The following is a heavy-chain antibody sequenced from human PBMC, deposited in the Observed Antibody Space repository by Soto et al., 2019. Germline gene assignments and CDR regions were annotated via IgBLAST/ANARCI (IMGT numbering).Heavy chain of an antibody. CDR2: IYYSGST. V-gene: IGHV4-59*01. D-gene: IGHD3-10*01. Sequence: KPSETLSLTCTVSGGSISSYYWSWIRQPPGKGLEWIGYIYYSGSTNYNPSLKSRVTISVDTSKNQFSLKLSSVTAADTAVYYCAATYGSGSYADYWGQGTLVTVSS. J-gene: IGHJ4*02. CDR1: GGSISSYY. CDR3: AATYGSGSYADY.